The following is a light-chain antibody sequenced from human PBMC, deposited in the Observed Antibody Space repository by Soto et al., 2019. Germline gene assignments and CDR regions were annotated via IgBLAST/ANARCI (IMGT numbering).Light chain of an antibody. Sequence: EIVRRQSPATLSVSPGERATLSCRASQSVSSNLAWYQQKPGQAPRLLIYDASNRATGIPARFSGSGSGTDFTLTSSSLEPEDFAVYYCQQRSNWSTFGQGTRLEI. J-gene: IGKJ5*01. CDR1: QSVSSN. V-gene: IGKV3-11*01. CDR3: QQRSNWST. CDR2: DAS.